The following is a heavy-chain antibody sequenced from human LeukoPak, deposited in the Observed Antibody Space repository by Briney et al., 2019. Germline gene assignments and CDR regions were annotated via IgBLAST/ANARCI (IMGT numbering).Heavy chain of an antibody. D-gene: IGHD6-6*01. J-gene: IGHJ4*02. Sequence: PSETLSLTCSDSGGSISSLYWSWIRQPPGKGLEWIGYIYYTGSTNYNPSLKSRVTMFVDMSKNHFSLRLSSVTAADTAVYYCARHRAYSSSSPFDYWGQGTLVTVSS. CDR3: ARHRAYSSSSPFDY. V-gene: IGHV4-59*08. CDR1: GGSISSLY. CDR2: IYYTGST.